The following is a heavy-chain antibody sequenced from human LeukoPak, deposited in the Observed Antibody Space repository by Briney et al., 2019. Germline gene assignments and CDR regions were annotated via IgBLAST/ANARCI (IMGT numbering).Heavy chain of an antibody. Sequence: AGGSLRLSCVVSGIPFSDYYMNWIRQTPGKGLEWISYISASSSYTDYADSVKGRFTISRDHAQNALFLQMNRLRVEDTAVYYCAAGTAADYWGQGTLVTVSS. CDR1: GIPFSDYY. CDR3: AAGTAADY. D-gene: IGHD6-13*01. CDR2: ISASSSYT. J-gene: IGHJ4*02. V-gene: IGHV3-11*03.